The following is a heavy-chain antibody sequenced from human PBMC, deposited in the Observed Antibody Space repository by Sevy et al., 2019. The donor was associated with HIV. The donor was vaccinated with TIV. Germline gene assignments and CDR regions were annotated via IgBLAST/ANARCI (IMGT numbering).Heavy chain of an antibody. CDR2: VTPNSGAT. D-gene: IGHD6-19*01. Sequence: ASVKVSCKASGYNFYIHWVRQAPGQGLEWMGRVTPNSGATSYPQKFQDRVAMTMDTSINTAYMELSGLKSDDTAIYYCAGQSLGWYNWFDPWGQGTLVTVSS. J-gene: IGHJ5*02. V-gene: IGHV1-2*06. CDR3: AGQSLGWYNWFDP. CDR1: GYNFY.